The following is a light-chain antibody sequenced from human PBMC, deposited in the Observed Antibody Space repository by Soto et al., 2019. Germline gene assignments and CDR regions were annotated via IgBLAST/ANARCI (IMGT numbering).Light chain of an antibody. V-gene: IGKV3-15*01. Sequence: EIVMTQSPDTLSVSPGERATLSCRASQSVSTNLAWYQQKPGQAPRLLIYGASTRATGIPARFSGSGSGAEVTLTISSRQSEDFAVYHCQQYNNWPYTFGQGTKLEIK. CDR3: QQYNNWPYT. J-gene: IGKJ2*01. CDR1: QSVSTN. CDR2: GAS.